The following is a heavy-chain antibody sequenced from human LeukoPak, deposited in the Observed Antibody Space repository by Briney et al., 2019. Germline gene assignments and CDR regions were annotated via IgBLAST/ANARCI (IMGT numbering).Heavy chain of an antibody. D-gene: IGHD3-10*01. V-gene: IGHV4-59*01. CDR2: IYYSGST. J-gene: IGHJ3*02. CDR3: ARATYYFGVDI. Sequence: PSETLSLTCTVSGGSISSYYWSWIRQPPGKGLEWIGYIYYSGSTNYNPSLKSRVTISVDTSKNQFSLKLSSVTAADTAMYYCARATYYFGVDIWGQGTMVTVSS. CDR1: GGSISSYY.